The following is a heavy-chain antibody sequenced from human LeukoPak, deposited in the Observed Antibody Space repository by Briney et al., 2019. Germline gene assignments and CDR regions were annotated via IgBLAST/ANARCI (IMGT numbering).Heavy chain of an antibody. V-gene: IGHV3-23*01. CDR3: AKSYNGYESKPDY. Sequence: GSLRLSCVASGFTFSTYALSWVRQAPGKGLEWVSAISSSGGSPYYADSVNGRFTISRDNSKITLYLQMNSLRAEDTAVYYCAKSYNGYESKPDYWGQGTLVTVSS. D-gene: IGHD5-12*01. CDR2: ISSSGGSP. CDR1: GFTFSTYA. J-gene: IGHJ4*02.